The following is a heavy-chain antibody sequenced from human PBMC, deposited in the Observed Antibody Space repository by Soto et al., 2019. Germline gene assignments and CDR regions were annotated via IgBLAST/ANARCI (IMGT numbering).Heavy chain of an antibody. CDR3: ARDPIIAMVRGVINWFDP. V-gene: IGHV3-21*01. J-gene: IGHJ5*02. Sequence: PWWSLRLSCSASVFTFSSYSMNWFRQAPGKGLEWVSSISRSSSYIYYADSVKGRFTISRDNAKNSLYLQMNSLRAEDTAVYYCARDPIIAMVRGVINWFDPWGQGTLVTVSS. D-gene: IGHD3-10*01. CDR2: ISRSSSYI. CDR1: VFTFSSYS.